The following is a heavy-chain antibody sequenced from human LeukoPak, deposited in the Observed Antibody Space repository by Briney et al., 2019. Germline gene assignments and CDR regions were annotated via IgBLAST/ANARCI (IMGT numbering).Heavy chain of an antibody. J-gene: IGHJ4*02. Sequence: PSETLSLTCTVSGGSISYYYWSWIRQPPGKGLELIGYIYYSGSTNYNPSLKSRVTISVDTSKNQFSLKLTSVTAADTAVYYCARPGKSVSFRAYYFDYWGQGTLVTVSS. V-gene: IGHV4-59*01. CDR3: ARPGKSVSFRAYYFDY. CDR2: IYYSGST. CDR1: GGSISYYY. D-gene: IGHD1-26*01.